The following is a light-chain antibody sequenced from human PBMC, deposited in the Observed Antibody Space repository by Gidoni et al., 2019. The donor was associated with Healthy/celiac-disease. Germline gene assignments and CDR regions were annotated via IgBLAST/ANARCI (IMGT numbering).Light chain of an antibody. CDR1: SSDVGGYNY. J-gene: IGLJ2*01. V-gene: IGLV2-14*01. CDR2: EVS. CDR3: SSYTSSSTLGV. Sequence: QSALTQPASVSGSPGQSSTISCTGTSSDVGGYNYVPWYQQHPGKAPKLMIYEVSNRPSGVSNRFSGSKSGNTASLTISGLQAEDEADYYCSSYTSSSTLGVFGGGTKLTVL.